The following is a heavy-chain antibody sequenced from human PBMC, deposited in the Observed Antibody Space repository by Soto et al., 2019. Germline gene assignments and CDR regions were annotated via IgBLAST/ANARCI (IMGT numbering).Heavy chain of an antibody. J-gene: IGHJ4*02. CDR3: ARGRDEEVEAAAGTRDFDY. CDR2: INHSGST. Sequence: QVQLQQWGAGLLKPSETLSLTCAVYGGSFSGYYWSWIRQPPGKGLEWIGEINHSGSTNYNPSLKSRVTISVDTSKHQFSLKLSSVTAADTAVYYCARGRDEEVEAAAGTRDFDYWGQGTLVTVSS. V-gene: IGHV4-34*01. D-gene: IGHD6-13*01. CDR1: GGSFSGYY.